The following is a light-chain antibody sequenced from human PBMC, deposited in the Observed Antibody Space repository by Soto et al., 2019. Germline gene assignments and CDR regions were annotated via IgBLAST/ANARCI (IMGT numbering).Light chain of an antibody. CDR3: QQYSNWPPAIT. Sequence: IVLTQSPATLSVSPGERATLSCRATETVSPNLAWFQRKAGQPPRLLIYGSSTRATGVPDRFSGSGSGTEFALIISSLQSEDVAVYYCQQYSNWPPAITFGQGTRLEIK. J-gene: IGKJ5*01. CDR2: GSS. V-gene: IGKV3-15*01. CDR1: ETVSPN.